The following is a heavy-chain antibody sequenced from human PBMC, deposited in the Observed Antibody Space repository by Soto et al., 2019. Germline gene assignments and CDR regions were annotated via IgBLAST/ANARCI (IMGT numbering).Heavy chain of an antibody. Sequence: QVQLVESGGGVVQPGRSLRLSCAASGFTFSSYAMHWVRQAPGKGLEWVPAISYDGSNEYYADSVKGRFTISRDNSKNTLYLQMNRLRVEDTAVYYCVKDYDWSWDYWGQGSVVTVSS. D-gene: IGHD3-3*01. V-gene: IGHV3-30*18. CDR2: ISYDGSNE. CDR1: GFTFSSYA. J-gene: IGHJ4*02. CDR3: VKDYDWSWDY.